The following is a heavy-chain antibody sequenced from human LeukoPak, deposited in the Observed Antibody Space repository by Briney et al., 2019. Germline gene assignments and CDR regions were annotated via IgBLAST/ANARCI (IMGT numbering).Heavy chain of an antibody. CDR3: AKVDPSQGVRIRYGMDV. CDR2: ISGSGGST. Sequence: GGSLRLSCAASGFTFSSYAMSWVRQAPGKGLEWVSAISGSGGSTYYADSVKGRFTISRDNSKNTLYLQMNSLRAEDTAVYYCAKVDPSQGVRIRYGMDVWGQGTTVTVSS. CDR1: GFTFSSYA. V-gene: IGHV3-23*01. J-gene: IGHJ6*02. D-gene: IGHD3-10*01.